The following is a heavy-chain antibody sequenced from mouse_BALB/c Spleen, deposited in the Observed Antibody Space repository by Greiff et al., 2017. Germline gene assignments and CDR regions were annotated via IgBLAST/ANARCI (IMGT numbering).Heavy chain of an antibody. CDR1: GYAFSSSW. CDR2: IYPGDGDT. J-gene: IGHJ4*01. V-gene: IGHV1-82*01. Sequence: VKLMESGPELVKPGASVMISCKASGYAFSSSWMNWVKQRPGQGLEWIGRIYPGDGDTNYNGKFKGKATLTADKSSSTAYMQLSSLTSVDSAVYFCARDYGSPPYAMDYWGQGTSVTVSS. CDR3: ARDYGSPPYAMDY. D-gene: IGHD1-1*01.